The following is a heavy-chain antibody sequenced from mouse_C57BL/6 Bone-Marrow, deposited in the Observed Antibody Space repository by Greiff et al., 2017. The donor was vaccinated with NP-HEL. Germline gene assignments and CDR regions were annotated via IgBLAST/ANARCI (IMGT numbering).Heavy chain of an antibody. V-gene: IGHV3-3*01. CDR3: AREGGCYYGSSAWFAY. CDR1: GFSINRDCY. CDR2: TFYSGIT. Sequence: VQLQQSGPSLVRPSQTLSLTCTVTGFSINRDCYWICIRQLPANKLEYIGYTFYSGITYYNPPLESRTYITRDTSTNQFSLQLSSVTTEDTATCYCAREGGCYYGSSAWFAYWGQGTLGTVSA. J-gene: IGHJ3*01. D-gene: IGHD1-1*01.